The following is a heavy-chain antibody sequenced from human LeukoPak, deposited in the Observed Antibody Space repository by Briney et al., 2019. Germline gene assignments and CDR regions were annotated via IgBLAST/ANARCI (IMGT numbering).Heavy chain of an antibody. CDR3: ARGSAMGI. V-gene: IGHV1-2*02. J-gene: IGHJ3*02. CDR1: GYTFTSYD. Sequence: ASVKVSCKASGYTFTSYDINWVRQAPGQGLEWMGWINGDSGDTNYAQKFLGRVTITRDTSISTAYMELRSLRSDDTAVYYCARGSAMGIWGQGTVVTVSS. CDR2: INGDSGDT. D-gene: IGHD6-25*01.